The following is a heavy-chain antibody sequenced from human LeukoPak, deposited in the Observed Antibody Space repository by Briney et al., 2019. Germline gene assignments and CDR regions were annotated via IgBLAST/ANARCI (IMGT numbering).Heavy chain of an antibody. Sequence: GGSLRLSCAASGFTFSSYWMSWVRQAPGKGLEWVANIKQDGSEKYYVDSVKGRFTISRDNAKNSLYLQMNSLRSDDTAVYYCARVRRPRALLWFGELLTPYHFDYWGQGTLVTVSS. CDR1: GFTFSSYW. CDR3: ARVRRPRALLWFGELLTPYHFDY. V-gene: IGHV3-7*03. J-gene: IGHJ4*02. CDR2: IKQDGSEK. D-gene: IGHD3-10*01.